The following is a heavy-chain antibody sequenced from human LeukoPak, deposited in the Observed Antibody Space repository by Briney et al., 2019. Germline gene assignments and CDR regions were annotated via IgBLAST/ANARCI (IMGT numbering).Heavy chain of an antibody. V-gene: IGHV1-2*02. CDR1: GYSFTDYY. CDR3: VSGNYFDY. Sequence: ASAKVSCKASGYSFTDYYMHWVRQAPGQGLEWMGWINPYSGDTNYEQKFQGRVTMTRDTSISTAYMELSSLRSDDTAVYYCVSGNYFDYWGQGTLVTVSS. CDR2: INPYSGDT. D-gene: IGHD2-15*01. J-gene: IGHJ4*02.